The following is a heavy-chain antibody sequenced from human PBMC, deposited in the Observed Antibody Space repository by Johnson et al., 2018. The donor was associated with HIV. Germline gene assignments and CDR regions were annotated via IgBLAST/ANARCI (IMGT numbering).Heavy chain of an antibody. Sequence: VQLVESGGGVVRPGGSLRLSCAASGFPVSGDYMSWVRQTPRKGLEWVSGINWNGGSTAYADSVKGRFTISRDNAKNSLYLQMNSLRAEDTALYYCAREVSYSGNYLAGDAFDIWGQGTMVTVSS. V-gene: IGHV3-20*04. D-gene: IGHD1-26*01. J-gene: IGHJ3*02. CDR3: AREVSYSGNYLAGDAFDI. CDR1: GFPVSGDY. CDR2: INWNGGST.